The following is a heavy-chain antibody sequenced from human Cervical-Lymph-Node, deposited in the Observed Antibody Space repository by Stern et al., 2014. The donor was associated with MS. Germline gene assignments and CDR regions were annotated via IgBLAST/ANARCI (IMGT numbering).Heavy chain of an antibody. V-gene: IGHV5-51*01. CDR1: GYRFTTYC. CDR3: ATFSGSHSDAFDI. Sequence: VQLVQSGGEVKKSGESLKISCKGSGYRFTTYCIVWVRQLPGKGLEWMGIIYPDASDTRYSPSFRGQATISADKSISTAYLQWSRLKASDTAMYYCATFSGSHSDAFDIWGQGTLVTVSS. J-gene: IGHJ3*02. CDR2: IYPDASDT. D-gene: IGHD1-26*01.